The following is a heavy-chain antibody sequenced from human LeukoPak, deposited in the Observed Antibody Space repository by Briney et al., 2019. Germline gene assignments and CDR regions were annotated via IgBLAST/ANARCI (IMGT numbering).Heavy chain of an antibody. CDR3: ARGRPVLLWFGEPSNWFDP. V-gene: IGHV4-34*01. Sequence: KASQTLSLTCAVYGGSFSGYYWSWIRQPPREGLEWIGEINHSGSTNYNPSLTSRVTISVDTSKNEFSLKLSYVTAADTAVYYCARGRPVLLWFGEPSNWFDPWGQGTLVTVSS. CDR1: GGSFSGYY. J-gene: IGHJ5*02. D-gene: IGHD3-10*01. CDR2: INHSGST.